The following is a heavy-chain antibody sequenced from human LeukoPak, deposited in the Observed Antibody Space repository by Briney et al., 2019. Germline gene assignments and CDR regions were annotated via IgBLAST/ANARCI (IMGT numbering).Heavy chain of an antibody. CDR3: ARVKYDFWSGPKKYNWFDP. J-gene: IGHJ5*02. Sequence: SETLSLTCAVYGGSFSGYYWSWIRQPPGKGLEWIGEINHSGSTNYNPSLKSRVTISVDTSKNQFSLKLSSVTAADTAVYYCARVKYDFWSGPKKYNWFDPWGQGTLVTVSS. V-gene: IGHV4-34*01. CDR1: GGSFSGYY. D-gene: IGHD3-3*01. CDR2: INHSGST.